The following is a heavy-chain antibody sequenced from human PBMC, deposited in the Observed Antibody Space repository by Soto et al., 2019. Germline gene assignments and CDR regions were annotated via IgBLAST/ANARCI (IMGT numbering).Heavy chain of an antibody. J-gene: IGHJ4*02. CDR1: GSISTTTP. Sequence: GSLRLSCAASGSISTTTPLSWVRQAPGKGLEWVSTISGRGTNTYYADSVKGRFIISRDNLKNTVNLQMNGLGVEDTAIYYCATSFRYFDNWGQET. V-gene: IGHV3-23*01. CDR2: ISGRGTNT. CDR3: ATSFRYFDN.